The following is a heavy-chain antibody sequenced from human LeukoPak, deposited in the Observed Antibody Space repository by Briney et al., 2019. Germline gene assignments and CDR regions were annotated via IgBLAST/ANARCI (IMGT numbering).Heavy chain of an antibody. V-gene: IGHV4-39*01. CDR3: ARHLGYCSSSSCYFDY. Sequence: SETLSLTCTVSGGSISRSSYYWGWIRQPPGKGLEWIGSISYSGSTYYTPSLKSRVTISVDTSKNQFSLKLSSVAAADTAVYYCARHLGYCSSSSCYFDYWAQGDLVTVSS. J-gene: IGHJ4*02. D-gene: IGHD2-2*01. CDR1: GGSISRSSYY. CDR2: ISYSGST.